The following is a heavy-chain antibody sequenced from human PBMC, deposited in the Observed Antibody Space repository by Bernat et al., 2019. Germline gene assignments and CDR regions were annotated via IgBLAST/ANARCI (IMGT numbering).Heavy chain of an antibody. D-gene: IGHD6-13*01. CDR1: GFTVISNY. V-gene: IGHV3-53*02. J-gene: IGHJ3*02. Sequence: EVQLVETGGGLIQPGGSLRLSCAASGFTVISNYMSWVRQAPGKGLEWVSVIYSGGSTYYADSVKGRFTISRDNSKNTLYLQMNSLRAEDTAVYYCARGIAAGNDAFDIWGQGTMVTVSS. CDR3: ARGIAAGNDAFDI. CDR2: IYSGGST.